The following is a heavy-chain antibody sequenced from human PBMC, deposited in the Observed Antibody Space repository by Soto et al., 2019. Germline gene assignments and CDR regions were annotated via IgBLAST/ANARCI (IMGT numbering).Heavy chain of an antibody. CDR2: IDGDDNK. V-gene: IGHV2-5*02. J-gene: IGHJ4*02. CDR3: ALGRTSGKTIFFEY. CDR1: GLVFSTADRA. Sequence: QITVKESGPALVKPTQTLTLTCTFSGLVFSTADRAVGWIRQAPGKALDWLALIDGDDNKRYSPTLKNRLTIASGTSKNQVVLTMTDMDPVDTATYSCALGRTSGKTIFFEYWGQGTLVTVSA. D-gene: IGHD1-1*01.